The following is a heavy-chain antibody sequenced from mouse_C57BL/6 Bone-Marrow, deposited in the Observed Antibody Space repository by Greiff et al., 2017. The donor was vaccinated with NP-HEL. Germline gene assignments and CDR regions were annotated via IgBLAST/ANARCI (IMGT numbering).Heavy chain of an antibody. CDR1: GYTFTSYW. CDR2: IYPGSGST. V-gene: IGHV1-55*01. CDR3: ARKYGGSYPLFDY. Sequence: QVQLQQPGAELVKPGASVKMSCTASGYTFTSYWITWVQQRPGQGLEWIGDIYPGSGSTNYNEKFKSKATLTVDTSSSKAYMQLSSLTSEDSAVYYCARKYGGSYPLFDYWGQGTLVTVSA. D-gene: IGHD1-1*01. J-gene: IGHJ3*01.